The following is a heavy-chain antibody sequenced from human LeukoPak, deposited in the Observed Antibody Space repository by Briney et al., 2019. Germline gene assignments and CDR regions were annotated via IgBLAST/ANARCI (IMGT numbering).Heavy chain of an antibody. D-gene: IGHD2-2*03. CDR3: ARVDDLDAFDT. J-gene: IGHJ3*02. CDR1: GFTFSSYA. Sequence: GRSLRLSCAASGFTFSSYAMHWVRQAPGKGLDWVAVIADDGSNKYYADSVKGRFTISRDNSNNTLFLQMNSLRAEDTAVYYCARVDDLDAFDTWGQGTMVTVSS. CDR2: IADDGSNK. V-gene: IGHV3-30*04.